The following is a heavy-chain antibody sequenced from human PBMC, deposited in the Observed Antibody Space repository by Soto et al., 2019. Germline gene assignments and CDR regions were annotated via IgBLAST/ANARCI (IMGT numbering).Heavy chain of an antibody. CDR1: GGSISSGGYF. CDR3: ARAPLISIFFAYGMDV. V-gene: IGHV4-31*03. Sequence: VQLQESGPGLVKPSQTLSLTCTVSGGSISSGGYFWNWIRQHPGKGLEWIGYIYYSGKTYYNPSLKSRVTISVDTSKNQFSLKLSSVTAADTAVYYCARAPLISIFFAYGMDVWGQGTTVTVSS. CDR2: IYYSGKT. D-gene: IGHD3-3*02. J-gene: IGHJ6*02.